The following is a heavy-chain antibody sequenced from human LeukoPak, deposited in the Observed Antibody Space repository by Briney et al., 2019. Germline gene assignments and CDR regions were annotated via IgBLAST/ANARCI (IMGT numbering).Heavy chain of an antibody. J-gene: IGHJ4*02. CDR3: AKPTVRGVIITGFDY. D-gene: IGHD3-10*01. V-gene: IGHV3-30*18. CDR2: ISYDGSNK. CDR1: GFTFSSYG. Sequence: GGSLRLSCAASGFTFSSYGMHWVRQAPGKGLEWVAVISYDGSNKYYADSVKGRFTISRDNSKNTLYLRMNSLRAEDTAVYYCAKPTVRGVIITGFDYWGQGTLVIVSS.